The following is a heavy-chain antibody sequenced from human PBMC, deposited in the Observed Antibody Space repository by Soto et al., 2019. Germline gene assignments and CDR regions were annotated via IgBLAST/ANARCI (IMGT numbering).Heavy chain of an antibody. V-gene: IGHV1-69*12. Sequence: QVQLVQSGAEVKKPGSSVKVSCKASGGTFSSYAISWVRQAPGQGLEWMGGIIPIFGTANYAQKFQGRVTITADESTSTAYKELSSLRHEDTAVYYCARLQQWRTEYYYYYGMAVWGQGTTVTVSS. CDR3: ARLQQWRTEYYYYYGMAV. CDR2: IIPIFGTA. D-gene: IGHD6-19*01. CDR1: GGTFSSYA. J-gene: IGHJ6*02.